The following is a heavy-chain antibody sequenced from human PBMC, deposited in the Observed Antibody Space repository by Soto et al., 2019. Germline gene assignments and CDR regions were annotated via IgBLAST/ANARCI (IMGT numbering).Heavy chain of an antibody. J-gene: IGHJ5*02. CDR3: ASNSWYPEGDRFDP. Sequence: QTLSLTCAISGDSVSSNSAAWNWIRQSPXRGLEWLGRTYYRSKWYNDYAVSVKSRITINPDTSKNQFSLQLNSVTPEDTAVYYCASNSWYPEGDRFDPWGQGTLVTVSS. CDR2: TYYRSKWYN. V-gene: IGHV6-1*01. CDR1: GDSVSSNSAA. D-gene: IGHD6-13*01.